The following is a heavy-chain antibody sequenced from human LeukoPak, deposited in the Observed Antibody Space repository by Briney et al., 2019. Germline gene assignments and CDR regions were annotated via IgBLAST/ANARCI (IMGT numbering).Heavy chain of an antibody. CDR3: AGDSSGYQANFDY. J-gene: IGHJ4*02. D-gene: IGHD3-22*01. CDR1: GGSISSGSYY. V-gene: IGHV4-61*02. Sequence: PSQTLTLTCTVSGGSISSGSYYWSWIRQPAGKGLEWIGRISTSGSTNYNPSLKSRVTISVDTSKNQFSLKLSSVTAADTAVYYCAGDSSGYQANFDYWGQGTLVTVSS. CDR2: ISTSGST.